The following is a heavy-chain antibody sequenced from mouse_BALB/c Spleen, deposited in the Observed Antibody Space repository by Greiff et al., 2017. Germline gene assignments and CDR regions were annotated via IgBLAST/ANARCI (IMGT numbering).Heavy chain of an antibody. V-gene: IGHV5-9-4*01. CDR2: ISSGGSYT. CDR3: AYGNLFAY. J-gene: IGHJ3*01. Sequence: EVQGVESGGGLVKPGGSLKLSCAASGFTFSSYAMSWVRQSPEKRLEWVAEISSGGSYTYYPDTVTGRFTISRDNAKNTLYLEMSSLRSEDTAMYYCAYGNLFAYWGQGTLVTVSA. D-gene: IGHD2-1*01. CDR1: GFTFSSYA.